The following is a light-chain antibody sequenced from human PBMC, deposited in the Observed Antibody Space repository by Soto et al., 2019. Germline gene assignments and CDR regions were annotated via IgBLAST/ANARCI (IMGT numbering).Light chain of an antibody. CDR2: EVS. CDR1: SSDVGSYNR. J-gene: IGLJ2*01. V-gene: IGLV2-18*02. Sequence: QSALTQPPSVYGSPGQSVTSSCTGTSSDVGSYNRVSWYQQPPGTAPKLMIYEVSNRPSGVPDRFSGSKSGNTASLTISGLQAEDEADYYCSSYTSSSIWLFGGGTKLTVL. CDR3: SSYTSSSIWL.